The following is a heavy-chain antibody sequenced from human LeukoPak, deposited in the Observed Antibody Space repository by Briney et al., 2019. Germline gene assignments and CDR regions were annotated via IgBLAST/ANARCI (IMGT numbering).Heavy chain of an antibody. V-gene: IGHV3-48*04. CDR3: ARDAPAGGKPEYFFDY. CDR1: GFTFSSYW. Sequence: GGSLRLSCAASGFTFSSYWMHWVRQAPGKGLEWVSHIGRGITYADSVKGRFTISRDNSKNLVYLEMNSLRAEDTAVYYCARDAPAGGKPEYFFDYWGQGTLVTVSS. CDR2: IGRGIT. J-gene: IGHJ4*02.